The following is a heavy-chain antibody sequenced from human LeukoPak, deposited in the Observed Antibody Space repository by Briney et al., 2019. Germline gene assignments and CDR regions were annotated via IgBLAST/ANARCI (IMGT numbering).Heavy chain of an antibody. V-gene: IGHV3-23*01. CDR2: ISESGGST. CDR1: GFTFGSYA. J-gene: IGHJ4*02. Sequence: GGSLRLSXAASGFTFGSYAMSWVRQAPGKGLEWVSGISESGGSTYYADSVKGRFTISRDNSKNTLFLQMNSLRAEDTAVYYCAKDHIRRDGYSDFDYWGQGTLVTVSS. D-gene: IGHD6-13*01. CDR3: AKDHIRRDGYSDFDY.